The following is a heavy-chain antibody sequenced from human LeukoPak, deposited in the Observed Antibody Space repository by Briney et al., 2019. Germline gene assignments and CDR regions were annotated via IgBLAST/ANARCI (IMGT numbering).Heavy chain of an antibody. CDR2: ISGSGGST. CDR1: GFAFSSYA. D-gene: IGHD6-13*01. J-gene: IGHJ4*02. CDR3: AVYSSSWYAFDY. V-gene: IGHV3-23*01. Sequence: GGSLRLSCAASGFAFSSYAMSWIRQAPGKGLEWVSAISGSGGSTYYADSVKGRFTISRDNSKNTLYLQMNSLRAEDTAVYYCAVYSSSWYAFDYWGQGTLVTVSS.